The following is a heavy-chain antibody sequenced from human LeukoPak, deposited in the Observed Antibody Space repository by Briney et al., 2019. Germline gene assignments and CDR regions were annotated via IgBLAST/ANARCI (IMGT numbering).Heavy chain of an antibody. V-gene: IGHV4-38-2*01. CDR3: ARAPDWSGYPRYWYFDL. CDR2: IYHGGST. Sequence: PSETLSLTCAVSGYSISSGYYWGWIRQPPGKGLEWIGSIYHGGSTYYNPPLKSRVTISVDTSKNQFSLKLSSVTAADTAVYYCARAPDWSGYPRYWYFDLWGRGTLVTVSS. D-gene: IGHD3-3*01. J-gene: IGHJ2*01. CDR1: GYSISSGYY.